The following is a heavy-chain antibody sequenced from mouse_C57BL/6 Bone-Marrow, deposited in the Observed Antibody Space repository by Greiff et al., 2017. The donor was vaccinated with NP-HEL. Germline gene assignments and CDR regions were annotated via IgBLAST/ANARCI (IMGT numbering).Heavy chain of an antibody. D-gene: IGHD2-5*01. J-gene: IGHJ3*01. Sequence: EVQVVESGGGLVKPGGSLKLSCAASGFTFSDYGMHWVRPAPEKGLEWVAYISSGSSTIYYADTVKGRFTISRDNAKNTLFLQMTSLRSEDTAMYYCARGNYSIAWFAYWGQGTLVTVSA. CDR2: ISSGSSTI. CDR3: ARGNYSIAWFAY. V-gene: IGHV5-17*01. CDR1: GFTFSDYG.